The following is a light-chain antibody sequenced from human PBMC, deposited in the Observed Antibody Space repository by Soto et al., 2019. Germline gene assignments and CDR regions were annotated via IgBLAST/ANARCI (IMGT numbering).Light chain of an antibody. CDR1: QSVSSNY. CDR3: QQCGTSPWT. V-gene: IGKV3-20*01. J-gene: IGKJ1*01. Sequence: EIVLTQSPGTLSLSPGEGATLSCRASQSVSSNYLAGYQQKPGQAPRLLFYRATNRDTGIPDRFSASGSGTGFTLTISRLEPEDFAVYYCQQCGTSPWTFGQGTKVDIK. CDR2: RAT.